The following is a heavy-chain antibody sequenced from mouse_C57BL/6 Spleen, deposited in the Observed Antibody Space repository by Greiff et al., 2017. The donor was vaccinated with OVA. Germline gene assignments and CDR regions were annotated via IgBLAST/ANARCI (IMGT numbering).Heavy chain of an antibody. Sequence: QVHVKQPGTELVKPGASVKLSCKASGYTFTSYWMHWVKQRPGQGLEWIGNINPSNGGTNYNEKFKSKATLTVDKSSSTAYMQLSSLTSEDSAVYYCARDGNYSAWFAYWGQGTLVTVSA. CDR2: INPSNGGT. CDR3: ARDGNYSAWFAY. J-gene: IGHJ3*01. CDR1: GYTFTSYW. D-gene: IGHD2-1*01. V-gene: IGHV1-53*01.